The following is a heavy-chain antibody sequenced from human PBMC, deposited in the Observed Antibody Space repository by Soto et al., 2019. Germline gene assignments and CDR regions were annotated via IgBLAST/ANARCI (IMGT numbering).Heavy chain of an antibody. CDR1: GYSFTSYW. V-gene: IGHV5-51*01. J-gene: IGHJ6*02. Sequence: GESLKISCKGSGYSFTSYWIGWVRQMPGKGLEWMGIIYPGDSDTRYSPSFQGQVTISADKSISTAYLQWSSLKASDTAMYYCAGGGVRGVITRTRDYYGMDVRGQGITVTV. CDR2: IYPGDSDT. D-gene: IGHD3-10*01. CDR3: AGGGVRGVITRTRDYYGMDV.